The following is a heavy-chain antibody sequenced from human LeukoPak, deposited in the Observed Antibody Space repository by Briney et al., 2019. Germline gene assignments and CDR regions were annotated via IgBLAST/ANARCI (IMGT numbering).Heavy chain of an antibody. CDR3: LRGERTGGDY. D-gene: IGHD3-16*01. CDR2: MSYSRST. CDR1: GVSISSNY. V-gene: IGHV4-59*01. J-gene: IGHJ4*02. Sequence: PSETLSLTCTVSGVSISSNYWSWIRQPPGKGLEWIGYMSYSRSTNYNPSLKSRVTMSVDTSKNQFSLKLSSVTATDTAVYYCLRGERTGGDYWGQGTLVTVSS.